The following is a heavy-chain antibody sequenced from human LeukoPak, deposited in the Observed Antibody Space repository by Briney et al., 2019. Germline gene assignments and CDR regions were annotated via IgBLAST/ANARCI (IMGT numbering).Heavy chain of an antibody. CDR1: GFTVSNNY. CDR3: ATPTDSSR. Sequence: PGGSLRLSCAASGFTVSNNYMSWVRQAPGKGLEWVSVVYSGGSTFYADSVKGRFTISRDNSKNTLYLHMNSLRAEDTAVYYCATPTDSSRWGQGTLVTVSS. D-gene: IGHD6-13*01. V-gene: IGHV3-53*01. CDR2: VYSGGST. J-gene: IGHJ4*02.